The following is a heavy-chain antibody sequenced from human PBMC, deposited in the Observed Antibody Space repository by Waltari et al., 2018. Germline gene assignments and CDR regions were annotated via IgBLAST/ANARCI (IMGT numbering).Heavy chain of an antibody. CDR1: GFTFSNAW. CDR3: TTDRTTYDDFWSGYKGMDV. J-gene: IGHJ6*02. Sequence: EVQLVESGGGLVKPGGSLRLSCAASGFTFSNAWMSWVRQAPGMGLEWGGRIKSKTDGGKTDYAATVKGRFTISRDDSKNTLYLQMNSLKTEDTAVYYCTTDRTTYDDFWSGYKGMDVWGQGTTVTVSS. CDR2: IKSKTDGGKT. V-gene: IGHV3-15*01. D-gene: IGHD3-3*01.